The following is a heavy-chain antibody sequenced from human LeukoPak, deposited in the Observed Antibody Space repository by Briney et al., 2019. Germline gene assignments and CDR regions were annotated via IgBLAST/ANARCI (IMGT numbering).Heavy chain of an antibody. CDR2: ISSSSSYI. D-gene: IGHD2-2*01. Sequence: GGSLRLSCAASGFTFSSYSMNWVRQAPGKGPEWASSISSSSSYIYYADSVKGRFTISRDNAKNSLYLQMNSLRAEDTAVYYCARESVGDIVVVPAAQGWFDPWGQGTLVTVSS. V-gene: IGHV3-21*01. J-gene: IGHJ5*02. CDR1: GFTFSSYS. CDR3: ARESVGDIVVVPAAQGWFDP.